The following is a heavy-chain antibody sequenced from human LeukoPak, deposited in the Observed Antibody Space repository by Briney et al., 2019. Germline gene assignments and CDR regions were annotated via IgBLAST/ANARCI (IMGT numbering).Heavy chain of an antibody. CDR2: IYTSGST. V-gene: IGHV4-59*10. J-gene: IGHJ4*02. D-gene: IGHD1-1*01. CDR1: GGSFSSYY. Sequence: SETLSLTCAVYGGSFSSYYWSWIRQPAGKGLEWIGRIYTSGSTNYNPSLKSRVTMSVDTSKNQFSLKLSSVTAADTAVYYCARGGNEQAFDYWGQGTLVTVSS. CDR3: ARGGNEQAFDY.